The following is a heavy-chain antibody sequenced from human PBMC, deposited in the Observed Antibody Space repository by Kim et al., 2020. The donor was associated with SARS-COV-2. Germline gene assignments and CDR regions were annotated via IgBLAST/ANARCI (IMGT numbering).Heavy chain of an antibody. J-gene: IGHJ4*02. Sequence: YNPCLKSRVTISVDTSNNQFSLKLSSVTAADTAVYYCARDVGITIFYRDNWGQGTLVTVSS. D-gene: IGHD3-9*01. CDR3: ARDVGITIFYRDN. V-gene: IGHV4-39*07.